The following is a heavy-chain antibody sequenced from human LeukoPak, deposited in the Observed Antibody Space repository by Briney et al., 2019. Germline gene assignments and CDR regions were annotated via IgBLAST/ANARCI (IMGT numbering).Heavy chain of an antibody. CDR3: ARVSRDGYKTVGY. CDR2: SYFSGNA. Sequence: SETLSLTCTVSGGSISSYYWSWIRQPPGKGLEWIGFSYFSGNANYNPTLKGRVTMSVDSSKNQFFLDVSSVTAADTAVYYCARVSRDGYKTVGYWGQGTLVTVSS. V-gene: IGHV4-59*01. D-gene: IGHD5-24*01. CDR1: GGSISSYY. J-gene: IGHJ4*02.